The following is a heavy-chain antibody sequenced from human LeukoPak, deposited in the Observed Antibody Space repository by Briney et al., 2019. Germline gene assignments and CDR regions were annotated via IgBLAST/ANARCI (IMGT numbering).Heavy chain of an antibody. V-gene: IGHV3-9*01. Sequence: QTGGSLRLSCAASGFTFDDYAMHWVRQAPGKGLEWVSTISWNSGSIGYADSVKGRSTISRDNAKNSLYLQMNSLRAEDTALYYCAKDNYYDSSGYYDSWGQGTLVTVSS. D-gene: IGHD3-22*01. CDR3: AKDNYYDSSGYYDS. CDR1: GFTFDDYA. CDR2: ISWNSGSI. J-gene: IGHJ4*02.